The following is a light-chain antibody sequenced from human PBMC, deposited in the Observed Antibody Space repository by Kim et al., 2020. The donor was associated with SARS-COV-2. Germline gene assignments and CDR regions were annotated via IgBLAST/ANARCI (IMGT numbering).Light chain of an antibody. Sequence: SSELTQDPAVPVALGQTVRITCQGDSLRSYYATWYQQKPGQAPKVVIYGKDNRPSGVPDRFSGSSSGNTAYLTITGTQAGDEADYYCNSRDSNDYVVFGGGTQLTVL. V-gene: IGLV3-19*01. CDR3: NSRDSNDYVV. CDR1: SLRSYY. CDR2: GKD. J-gene: IGLJ2*01.